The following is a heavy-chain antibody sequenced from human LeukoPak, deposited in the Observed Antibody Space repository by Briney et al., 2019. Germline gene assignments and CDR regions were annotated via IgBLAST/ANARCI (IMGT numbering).Heavy chain of an antibody. CDR3: ARESATPGGFDY. V-gene: IGHV1-2*02. D-gene: IGHD1-26*01. CDR1: GYTFTGYY. CDR2: INPNSGGT. Sequence: ASVKVSCKTSGYTFTGYYMHWVRQAPGQGLEWMGWINPNSGGTNYAQKFQGRVTMTRDTSISTAYMELSRLRSDDTAVYYCARESATPGGFDYWGQGTLVTVSS. J-gene: IGHJ4*02.